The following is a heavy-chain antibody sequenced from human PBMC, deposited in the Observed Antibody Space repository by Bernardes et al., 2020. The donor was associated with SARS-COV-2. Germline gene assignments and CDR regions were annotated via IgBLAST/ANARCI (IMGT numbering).Heavy chain of an antibody. Sequence: GGSLRLSCAASGFTFSSYSMNWVRQAPGKGLEWVSSISSSSSYIYYADSVKGRFTISRDNAKNSLYLQMNSLRAEDTAVYYCARDEGYYDYVWGSYLTLGPDYWGQGTLVTVSS. V-gene: IGHV3-21*01. CDR1: GFTFSSYS. J-gene: IGHJ4*02. CDR3: ARDEGYYDYVWGSYLTLGPDY. CDR2: ISSSSSYI. D-gene: IGHD3-16*01.